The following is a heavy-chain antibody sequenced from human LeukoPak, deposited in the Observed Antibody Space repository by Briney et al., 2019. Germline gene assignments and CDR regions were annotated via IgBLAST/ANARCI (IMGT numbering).Heavy chain of an antibody. Sequence: GGSLRLSCAASGFTFSSYAMNWVRQAPGKGLEWVSSISGSGGSTYYADSVKGRFTISRDNAKNTLYLQMNSLRAEDTAVHYCAKDWTYYYDSSGYFSDYWGEGTLVTVSS. J-gene: IGHJ4*02. CDR3: AKDWTYYYDSSGYFSDY. V-gene: IGHV3-23*01. D-gene: IGHD3-22*01. CDR1: GFTFSSYA. CDR2: ISGSGGST.